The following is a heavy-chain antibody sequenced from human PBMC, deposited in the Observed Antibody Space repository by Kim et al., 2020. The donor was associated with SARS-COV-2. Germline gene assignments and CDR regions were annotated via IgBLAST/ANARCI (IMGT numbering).Heavy chain of an antibody. CDR3: ARPTFHYYGSGGYGDYYYYGMDV. CDR1: GGSISSSSYY. D-gene: IGHD3-10*01. J-gene: IGHJ6*02. V-gene: IGHV4-39*01. CDR2: IYYSGST. Sequence: SETLSLTCTVSGGSISSSSYYWGWIRQPPGKGLEWIGSIYYSGSTYYNPSLKSRATISVDTSKNQFSLKLSSVTAADTAVYYCARPTFHYYGSGGYGDYYYYGMDVWGQGSTVTVSS.